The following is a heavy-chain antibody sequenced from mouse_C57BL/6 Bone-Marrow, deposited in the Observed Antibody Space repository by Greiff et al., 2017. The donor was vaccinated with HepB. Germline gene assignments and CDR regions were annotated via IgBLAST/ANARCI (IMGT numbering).Heavy chain of an antibody. D-gene: IGHD1-1*01. V-gene: IGHV1-72*01. CDR3: ARYYGRRGYYFDY. CDR1: CYTFTSYW. J-gene: IGHJ2*01. Sequence: VQLQQPGAELVKPWASVKLSCKASCYTFTSYWMHWVKQRPGRGLEWIGRIDPNSGGTKYNEKFKSKATLTVDKPSSTAYMQLSSLTSEDSAVYYCARYYGRRGYYFDYWGQGTTLTVSS. CDR2: IDPNSGGT.